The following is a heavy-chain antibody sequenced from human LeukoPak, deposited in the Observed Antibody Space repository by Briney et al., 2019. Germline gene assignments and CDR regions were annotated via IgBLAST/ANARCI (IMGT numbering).Heavy chain of an antibody. CDR2: IWYDGSNR. D-gene: IGHD3-22*01. Sequence: GNSLRLSCAASGFTFSSSGMHWVRQAPGKGLEWVAVIWYDGSNRYYADPVKGRFTVSRDNSKNTLYLQMNSLRAEDTAVYYCARAKGVSTGYRPTDYWGQGTLVTVSS. V-gene: IGHV3-33*01. CDR1: GFTFSSSG. CDR3: ARAKGVSTGYRPTDY. J-gene: IGHJ4*02.